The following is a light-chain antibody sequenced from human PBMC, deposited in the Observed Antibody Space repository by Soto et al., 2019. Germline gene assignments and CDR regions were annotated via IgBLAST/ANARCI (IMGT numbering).Light chain of an antibody. CDR1: SSDVGGYNY. CDR2: EVS. CDR3: SSYAGSNNRV. J-gene: IGLJ1*01. V-gene: IGLV2-8*01. Sequence: QSVLTQPPSASGSPGQSVTISCTGTSSDVGGYNYVSWYQQHPGKAPKLMIYEVSKRPSGVPDRFSGSKSGNTASLTVSGLQAEDEADYYCSSYAGSNNRVFGTGTKLT.